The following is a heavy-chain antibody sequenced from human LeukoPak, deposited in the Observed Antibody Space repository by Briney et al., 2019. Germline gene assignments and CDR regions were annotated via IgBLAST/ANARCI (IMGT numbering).Heavy chain of an antibody. CDR3: ARGEDGYKSVDY. CDR1: GGSISSYY. CDR2: LYYSGST. Sequence: SETLSLTYTVSGGSISSYYWSWIRQPPGKGLEWIGYLYYSGSTNYNPSLKSRVTISVDTSKNQFSLKLSSVTAADTAVYYCARGEDGYKSVDYWGQGTLVTVSS. V-gene: IGHV4-59*01. D-gene: IGHD5-24*01. J-gene: IGHJ4*02.